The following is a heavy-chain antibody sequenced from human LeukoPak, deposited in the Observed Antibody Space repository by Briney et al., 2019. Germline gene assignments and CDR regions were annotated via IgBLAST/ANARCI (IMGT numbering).Heavy chain of an antibody. J-gene: IGHJ4*02. CDR1: GGTFSSYA. CDR3: ARGQEGGDFDN. D-gene: IGHD3-16*01. Sequence: ASVKVSCKASGGTFSSYAISWVRQAPGQGLEWMGRIIPILGIANYAQKFQGRVTITADKSMSTAYMELSSLRSEDTAVYYCARGQEGGDFDNWGQGTLVTVSS. CDR2: IIPILGIA. V-gene: IGHV1-69*04.